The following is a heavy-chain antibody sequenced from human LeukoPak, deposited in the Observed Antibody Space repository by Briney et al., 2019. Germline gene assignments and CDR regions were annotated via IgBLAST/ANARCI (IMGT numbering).Heavy chain of an antibody. CDR2: ITGSGNSI. Sequence: GGSLRLSCAPSGCTFSTYRLNWVRQAPGKGLEWVSSITGSGNSIYYADSVMGRFTISRDNAKSSLYLQMSSLRAEDTAVYYCATDTSYWGKGTLVTVSS. CDR1: GCTFSTYR. CDR3: ATDTSY. D-gene: IGHD2-2*02. J-gene: IGHJ4*02. V-gene: IGHV3-21*01.